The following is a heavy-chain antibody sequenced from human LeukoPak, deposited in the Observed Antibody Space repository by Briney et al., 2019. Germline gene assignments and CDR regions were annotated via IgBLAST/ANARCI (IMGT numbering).Heavy chain of an antibody. CDR2: IKDGGTAT. J-gene: IGHJ4*02. CDR3: TTIRPGY. V-gene: IGHV3-74*01. CDR1: GFTFSSYW. D-gene: IGHD5-12*01. Sequence: GGSLRLSCAASGFTFSSYWMHWVRQAPGKGLVWVSRIKDGGTATDYADSVKGRFTISRDDAKNTLYLQMNSLRAEDTAVYYCTTIRPGYWGQGALVTVSP.